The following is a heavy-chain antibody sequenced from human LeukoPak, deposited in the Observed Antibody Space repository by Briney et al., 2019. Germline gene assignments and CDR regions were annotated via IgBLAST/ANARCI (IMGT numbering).Heavy chain of an antibody. J-gene: IGHJ4*02. Sequence: GALRLSCAASGFTFSSYGMHWVRQAPGKGLEWVAFIRYDGSNKYYADSVKGRFTISRDNSKNTLYLQMNSLRAEDTAVYYCAKLIAARQRFVYWGQGTLVTVSS. CDR1: GFTFSSYG. CDR3: AKLIAARQRFVY. CDR2: IRYDGSNK. D-gene: IGHD6-6*01. V-gene: IGHV3-30*02.